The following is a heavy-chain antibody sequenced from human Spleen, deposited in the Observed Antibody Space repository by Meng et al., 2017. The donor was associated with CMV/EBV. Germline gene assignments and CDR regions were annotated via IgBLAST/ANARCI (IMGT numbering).Heavy chain of an antibody. CDR1: GFTFNHHP. CDR3: AKHGNWNDNDY. J-gene: IGHJ4*02. D-gene: IGHD1-1*01. V-gene: IGHV3-23*01. CDR2: ISGGGVTP. Sequence: GESLKISCAATGFTFNHHPMTWVRQAPGKGLEWISDISGGGVTPYYADSVKGRFIISRDNSKNTLFLQMNSRRAEDTAVYYGAKHGNWNDNDYWGQGTLVTVSS.